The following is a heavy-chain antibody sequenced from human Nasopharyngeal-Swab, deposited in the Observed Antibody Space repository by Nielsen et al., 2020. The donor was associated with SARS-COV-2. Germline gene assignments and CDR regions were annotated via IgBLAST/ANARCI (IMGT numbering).Heavy chain of an antibody. V-gene: IGHV4-39*01. CDR2: IYYNGNT. CDR1: GDSIAYSTFY. J-gene: IGHJ4*02. Sequence: SATLSLTCTVSGDSIAYSTFYWGWLRQPPGKGLEWIGNIYYNGNTYQNPSLKSLLTISVDKSRNQFPLQLSSVTAADTAVYYCVRSSSWYYFDYWAQGTQVTVSS. D-gene: IGHD6-13*01. CDR3: VRSSSWYYFDY.